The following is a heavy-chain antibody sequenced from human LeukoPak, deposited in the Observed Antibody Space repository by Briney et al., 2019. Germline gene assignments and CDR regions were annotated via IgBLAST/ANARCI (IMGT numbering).Heavy chain of an antibody. V-gene: IGHV3-23*01. CDR3: AKRGPAGAGKSPDYFDY. D-gene: IGHD6-19*01. Sequence: GGSLRLSCAASGFTFSSYVMSWVRHAPGKGVEWVSAITGSGDNTYYADSVKGRFTISRDNSKNTLYLQMTSLRAEDTAVYYCAKRGPAGAGKSPDYFDYWGQGTLVTVSS. CDR2: ITGSGDNT. CDR1: GFTFSSYV. J-gene: IGHJ4*02.